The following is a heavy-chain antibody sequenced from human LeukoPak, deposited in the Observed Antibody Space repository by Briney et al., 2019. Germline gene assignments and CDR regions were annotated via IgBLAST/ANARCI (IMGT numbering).Heavy chain of an antibody. CDR2: INHSGST. J-gene: IGHJ4*02. Sequence: SETLSLTCAVYGGSFSGYSWSWIRQPPGKGLEWIGEINHSGSTNYNPSLKSRVTISVDTSKNQFSLKLSSVTAADTAVYYCARDREYSYGYYFDYWGQGTLVTVSS. CDR1: GGSFSGYS. V-gene: IGHV4-34*01. D-gene: IGHD5-18*01. CDR3: ARDREYSYGYYFDY.